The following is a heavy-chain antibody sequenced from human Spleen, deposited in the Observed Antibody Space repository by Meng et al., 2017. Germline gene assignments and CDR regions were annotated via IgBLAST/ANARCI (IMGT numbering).Heavy chain of an antibody. Sequence: EVQLVDSGGGLVKPGGSLRLSCAVSGLTFSDAWMSWVRQAPGKGLEWLGRIKRGGTTDYAAPVKGRFTISRDDSINMVYLQMNNLRTEDTALYYCAKYIGDTNYFDLWGRGTLVTVSS. CDR2: IKRGGTT. V-gene: IGHV3-15*01. CDR1: GLTFSDAW. D-gene: IGHD5-12*01. J-gene: IGHJ2*01. CDR3: AKYIGDTNYFDL.